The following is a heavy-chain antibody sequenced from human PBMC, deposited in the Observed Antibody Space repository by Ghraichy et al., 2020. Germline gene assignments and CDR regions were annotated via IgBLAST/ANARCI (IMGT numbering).Heavy chain of an antibody. V-gene: IGHV3-23*01. Sequence: GESLNISCAASGFTFSSYAMSWVRQAPGKGLEWVSAISGSGGSTYYADSVKGRFTISRDNSKNTLYLQMNSLRAEDTAVYYCAKVGEVFLEWLPHPWYFQHWGQGTLVTVSS. CDR2: ISGSGGST. D-gene: IGHD3-3*01. J-gene: IGHJ1*01. CDR3: AKVGEVFLEWLPHPWYFQH. CDR1: GFTFSSYA.